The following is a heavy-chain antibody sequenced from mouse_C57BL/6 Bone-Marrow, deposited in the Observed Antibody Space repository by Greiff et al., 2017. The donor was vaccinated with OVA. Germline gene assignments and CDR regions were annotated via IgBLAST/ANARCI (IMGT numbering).Heavy chain of an antibody. CDR3: AREPYYSNYGFDY. CDR2: IYPRSGNT. CDR1: GYTFTSYG. J-gene: IGHJ2*01. V-gene: IGHV1-81*01. D-gene: IGHD2-5*01. Sequence: VMLVESGAELARPGASVKLSCKASGYTFTSYGISWVKQRTGQGLEWIGEIYPRSGNTYYNEKFKGKATLTADKSSRQAYMELRSLTSEDSAVYFGAREPYYSNYGFDYWGQGTTLTVSS.